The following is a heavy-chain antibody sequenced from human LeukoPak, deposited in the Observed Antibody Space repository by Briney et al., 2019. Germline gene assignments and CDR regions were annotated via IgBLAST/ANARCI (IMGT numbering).Heavy chain of an antibody. CDR2: IRSKAYGGTT. D-gene: IGHD3-3*01. V-gene: IGHV3-49*03. J-gene: IGHJ4*02. Sequence: GGSLRLSCTASGFTFGGYAMSWFRQAPGKGLEWVGFIRSKAYGGTTEYAASVKGRFTISRDDSKSIAYLQMNSLKTEDTAVYYCTRRTLEWLFGQFYFDYWGQGTLVTVSS. CDR3: TRRTLEWLFGQFYFDY. CDR1: GFTFGGYA.